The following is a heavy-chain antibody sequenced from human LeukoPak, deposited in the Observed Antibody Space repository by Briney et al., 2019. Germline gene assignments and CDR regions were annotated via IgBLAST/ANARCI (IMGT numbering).Heavy chain of an antibody. V-gene: IGHV4-59*12. CDR2: IYYSGST. J-gene: IGHJ4*02. Sequence: PSETLSLTCTVSGGSIGSYYWSWIRQPPGKGLEWIGYIYYSGSTNYNPSLKSRVTISVDTSKKQFSLKLSSVTAADTAVYFCARAQGRLVPPAYWGQGTLVTVSS. CDR1: GGSIGSYY. CDR3: ARAQGRLVPPAY. D-gene: IGHD6-19*01.